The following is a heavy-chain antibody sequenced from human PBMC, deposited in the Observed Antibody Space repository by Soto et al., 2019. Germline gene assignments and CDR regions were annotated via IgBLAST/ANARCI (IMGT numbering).Heavy chain of an antibody. CDR1: GDSVSSYSAA. J-gene: IGHJ5*02. D-gene: IGHD3-10*01. V-gene: IGHV6-1*01. CDR3: VRDRYSSSGWFDP. CDR2: TYYRSRFFS. Sequence: SQTLSLTCAISGDSVSSYSAAWNWIRQSPSGGLEWLGRTYYRSRFFSDYAESVKSRIIINPDTSKNQFSLQLKSVTPEDTAVYYCVRDRYSSSGWFDPWGRGAPVTVSS.